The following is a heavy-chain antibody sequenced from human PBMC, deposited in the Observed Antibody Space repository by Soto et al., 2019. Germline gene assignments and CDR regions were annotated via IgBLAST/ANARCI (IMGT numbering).Heavy chain of an antibody. J-gene: IGHJ4*02. CDR2: ISYDGSNK. V-gene: IGHV3-30*18. CDR1: EFTFSSYG. CDR3: PKDNTLLYLDY. Sequence: QVQLVESGGGVVQPGRSMRLSCAASEFTFSSYGMHWVRQAPGKGLEWVAVISYDGSNKYYADSVKGRFTISRDNSKNTLYLQMNSLRAEDTAVYYCPKDNTLLYLDYWGQGTLVTVSS. D-gene: IGHD2-2*02.